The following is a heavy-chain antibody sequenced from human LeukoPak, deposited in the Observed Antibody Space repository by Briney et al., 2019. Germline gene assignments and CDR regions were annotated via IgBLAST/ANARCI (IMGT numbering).Heavy chain of an antibody. CDR3: ARGISRFNWFDT. V-gene: IGHV6-1*01. D-gene: IGHD3-10*01. J-gene: IGHJ5*02. Sequence: PSQTLSLTCAISGDSVSGNTTAWNWIRQSPSRGPEWLGRTYSRSCWYHDYAVSVTSRISISADTSKNQFSLQLISVTPDDTAIYFCARGISRFNWFDTWGQGTLVTVSS. CDR1: GDSVSGNTTA. CDR2: TYSRSCWYH.